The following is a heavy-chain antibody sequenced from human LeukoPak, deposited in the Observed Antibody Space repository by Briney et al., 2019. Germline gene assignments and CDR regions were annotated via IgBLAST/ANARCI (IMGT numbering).Heavy chain of an antibody. D-gene: IGHD3-3*01. Sequence: GGSLRLSCAASGFTFSSYAMSWVRQAPGKGLEWVSAISGSGGSTYYADSVKGRFTISRDNSKNTLYLQMNSLRAEDTAVYYCAKDSRFFIGRGGGYFDYWGQGTLVTVSS. CDR3: AKDSRFFIGRGGGYFDY. V-gene: IGHV3-23*01. CDR1: GFTFSSYA. CDR2: ISGSGGST. J-gene: IGHJ4*02.